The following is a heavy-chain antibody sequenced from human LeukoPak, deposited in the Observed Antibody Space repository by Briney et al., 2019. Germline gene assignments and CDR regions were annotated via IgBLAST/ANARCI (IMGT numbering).Heavy chain of an antibody. Sequence: GGSLRLSCAASGFTFSNAWMSWVRQAPGKGLEWVGRIKSKTDGGTTDYAAPVKGRFTISRGDSKNTLYLQMNSLKTEDTAVYYCTTGAVYQSSYYYGMDVWGQGTTVTVSS. J-gene: IGHJ6*02. D-gene: IGHD6-19*01. CDR3: TTGAVYQSSYYYGMDV. CDR1: GFTFSNAW. V-gene: IGHV3-15*01. CDR2: IKSKTDGGTT.